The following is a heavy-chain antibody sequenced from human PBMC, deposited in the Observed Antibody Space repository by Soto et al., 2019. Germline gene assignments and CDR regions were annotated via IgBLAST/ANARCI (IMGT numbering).Heavy chain of an antibody. CDR1: GGSVSSSFFY. V-gene: IGHV4-61*01. Sequence: ASETLSLTCTVSGGSVSSSFFYCSWFRQPPGQKLEWIGYIYYTATTNYNPSLASRVAMSLDTSKKQFTLNLRSLPAADTARYYCAGLTTSSRWSLFVSWGPGMLVTVSS. CDR2: IYYTATT. D-gene: IGHD6-13*01. CDR3: AGLTTSSRWSLFVS. J-gene: IGHJ4*02.